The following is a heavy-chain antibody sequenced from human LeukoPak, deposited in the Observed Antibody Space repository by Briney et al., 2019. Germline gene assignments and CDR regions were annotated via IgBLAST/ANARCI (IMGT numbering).Heavy chain of an antibody. V-gene: IGHV4-61*02. J-gene: IGHJ3*02. CDR2: IYSSGNT. CDR1: GGSISSGGYY. D-gene: IGHD1-26*01. CDR3: ARERGNLRGDAFDI. Sequence: TLSLTCTVSGGSISSGGYYWSWIRQHPGKGLEWIGRIYSSGNTNYNPSLESRVTMSIDTSKNQFSLKLSSVTAADTAVYYCARERGNLRGDAFDIWGQGTMVTVSS.